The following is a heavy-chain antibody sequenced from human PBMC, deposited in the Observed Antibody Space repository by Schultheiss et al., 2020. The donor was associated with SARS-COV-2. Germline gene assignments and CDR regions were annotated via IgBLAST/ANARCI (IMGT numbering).Heavy chain of an antibody. CDR3: AREEIRYFAWVGSYGLDV. V-gene: IGHV3-21*01. D-gene: IGHD3-9*01. CDR2: IRSSGRDI. CDR1: GFTFSSYN. Sequence: GGSLRLSCAASGFTFSSYNMHWVRQAPGKGLEFVASIRSSGRDIYYADSMQGRFTVSRDNANNSLYLQMHSLRVEDTAVYYCAREEIRYFAWVGSYGLDVWGQGTTVTVSS. J-gene: IGHJ6*02.